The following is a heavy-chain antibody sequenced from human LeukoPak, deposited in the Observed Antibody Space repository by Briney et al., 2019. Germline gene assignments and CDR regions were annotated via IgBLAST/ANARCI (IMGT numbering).Heavy chain of an antibody. Sequence: GGSLRLSCAASGFTFSSYSMNWVRQAPGKGLEWVSSISSSSSYIYYADSVKGRFTISRDNAKNPLYLQMSSLRAEDTAVYYCARLGSSWYFDYWGQGTLVTVSS. J-gene: IGHJ4*02. CDR1: GFTFSSYS. CDR3: ARLGSSWYFDY. V-gene: IGHV3-21*01. D-gene: IGHD6-13*01. CDR2: ISSSSSYI.